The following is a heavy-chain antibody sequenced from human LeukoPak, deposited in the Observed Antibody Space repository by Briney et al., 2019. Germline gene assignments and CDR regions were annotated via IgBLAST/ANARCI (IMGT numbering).Heavy chain of an antibody. V-gene: IGHV3-48*03. J-gene: IGHJ3*02. CDR2: ISSGGSTV. Sequence: PGGSLRLSCAASGFTFSSYEMNWVRQVPGKGLEWVSYISSGGSTVYYADSVKGRFTISRDNAKNSLYLQMNSLRAEDTAVYYCARVIIVGASGIWGQGTMLTVSS. CDR1: GFTFSSYE. D-gene: IGHD1-26*01. CDR3: ARVIIVGASGI.